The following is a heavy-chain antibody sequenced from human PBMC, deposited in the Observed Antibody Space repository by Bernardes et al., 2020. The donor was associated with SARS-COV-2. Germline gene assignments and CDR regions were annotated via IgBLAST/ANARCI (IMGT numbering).Heavy chain of an antibody. J-gene: IGHJ4*02. V-gene: IGHV3-23*01. CDR2: ISGSGGST. D-gene: IGHD2-21*02. Sequence: GGSLRLSCAVSGFTSSSYAMSWVRQAPGKGLEWVSAISGSGGSTYYADSVKGRFTISRDNSKNTLYLQMNSLRAEDTAVYYCAKTLETGGNSGWGQGTLVTVSS. CDR3: AKTLETGGNSG. CDR1: GFTSSSYA.